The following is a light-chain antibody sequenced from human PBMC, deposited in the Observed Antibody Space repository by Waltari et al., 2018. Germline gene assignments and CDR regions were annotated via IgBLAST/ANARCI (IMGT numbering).Light chain of an antibody. J-gene: IGKJ4*01. V-gene: IGKV1-5*03. CDR2: EAS. CDR3: QQYQVYSVFT. Sequence: GDRVTITCRASQSIGTSLAWYQQKAGKAPKLLVYEASTLESGVPSTFTGSGSGTEFTLTISSLQPDDLATYYCQQYQVYSVFTFGGGTKVEIK. CDR1: QSIGTS.